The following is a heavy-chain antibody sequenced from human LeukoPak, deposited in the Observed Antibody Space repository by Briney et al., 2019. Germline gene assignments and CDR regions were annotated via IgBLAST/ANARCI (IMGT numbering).Heavy chain of an antibody. D-gene: IGHD6-6*01. CDR1: GFTFSSYA. J-gene: IGHJ4*02. V-gene: IGHV3-23*01. CDR2: LSDSGVTT. CDR3: ARVYSSSSGRALDY. Sequence: GGSLRLSCATSGFTFSSYAMSWVRQAPGKGLEWVSALSDSGVTTYYADSVKGRFTISRDNAKNSLYLQMNSLRAEDTAVYYCARVYSSSSGRALDYWGQGTLVTVSS.